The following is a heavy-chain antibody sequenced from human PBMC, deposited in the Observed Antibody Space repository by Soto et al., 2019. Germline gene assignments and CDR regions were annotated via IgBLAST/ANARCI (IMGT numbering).Heavy chain of an antibody. Sequence: PGVSLRLSCAASGFTFSSYGMHWVRQAPGKGLEWVAVISYDGSNKYYADSVKGRFTISRDNSKNTLYLQMNSLRAEDTAVYYCAKDRGYCSGGSCYRELDYWGQGTLVTVSS. CDR1: GFTFSSYG. CDR2: ISYDGSNK. D-gene: IGHD2-15*01. CDR3: AKDRGYCSGGSCYRELDY. J-gene: IGHJ4*02. V-gene: IGHV3-30*18.